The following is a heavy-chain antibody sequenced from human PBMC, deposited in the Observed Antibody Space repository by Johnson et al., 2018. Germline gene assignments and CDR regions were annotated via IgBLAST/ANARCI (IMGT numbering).Heavy chain of an antibody. V-gene: IGHV3-21*01. J-gene: IGHJ1*01. D-gene: IGHD1-14*01. CDR1: GFTFRSYS. CDR3: VRDLSTTTGGYFQH. Sequence: VQLVQSGGGLVKPGGSLRLSCVASGFTFRSYSMTWVRQAPGKGLEWVSSLSRSNSYGYYADSVKGRFTIARDNAKNSLDLQMNSLRVEDTAVYYCVRDLSTTTGGYFQHWGQGTLVTVSS. CDR2: LSRSNSYG.